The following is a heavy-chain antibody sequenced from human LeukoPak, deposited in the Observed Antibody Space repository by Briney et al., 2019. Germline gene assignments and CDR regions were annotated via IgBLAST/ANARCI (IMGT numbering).Heavy chain of an antibody. V-gene: IGHV1-69*05. Sequence: SVKVSCKASGGTFSSYAISWVRQAPGQGLEWMGRIIPIFGTANYAQKFQGRVTITTDESTSTAYMELSSLRSEDTAVYHCAREATGHAVLSFDYWAREPWSPSPQ. CDR3: AREATGHAVLSFDY. CDR1: GGTFSSYA. CDR2: IIPIFGTA. J-gene: IGHJ4*02.